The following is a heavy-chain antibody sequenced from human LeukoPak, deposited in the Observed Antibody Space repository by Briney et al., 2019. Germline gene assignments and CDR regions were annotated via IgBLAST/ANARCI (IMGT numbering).Heavy chain of an antibody. Sequence: SVKVSCKASGGTFSSYAISWVRQAPGQGLEWMGGIIPIFGTANYAQKFQGRVTITADESTSTAYMELSSLRSEDTAVYYCARSNVGLRFLEWLLPLDYWGQGTLVTVSS. CDR3: ARSNVGLRFLEWLLPLDY. CDR2: IIPIFGTA. J-gene: IGHJ4*02. D-gene: IGHD3-3*01. CDR1: GGTFSSYA. V-gene: IGHV1-69*01.